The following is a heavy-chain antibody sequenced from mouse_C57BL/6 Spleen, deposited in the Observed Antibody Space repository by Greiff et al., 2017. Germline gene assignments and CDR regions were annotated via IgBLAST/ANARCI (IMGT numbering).Heavy chain of an antibody. CDR3: ARDTTYYAMDY. J-gene: IGHJ4*01. CDR1: GFTFSSYG. Sequence: DVQLVESGGDLVKPGGSLKLSCAASGFTFSSYGMSWVRQTPDKRLEWVATISSGGSYTYYPDSVKGRFTISRDNAKNTLYLQMSSLKSEDTAMYYCARDTTYYAMDYWGQGTSVTVSS. V-gene: IGHV5-6*01. CDR2: ISSGGSYT. D-gene: IGHD1-1*01.